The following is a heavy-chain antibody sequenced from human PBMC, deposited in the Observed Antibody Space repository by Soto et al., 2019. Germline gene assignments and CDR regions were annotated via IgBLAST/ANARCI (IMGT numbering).Heavy chain of an antibody. CDR2: INSDGSTT. CDR1: GFTFSSYW. V-gene: IGHV3-74*01. J-gene: IGHJ4*02. D-gene: IGHD5-18*01. CDR3: ARDMQLWRLDD. Sequence: GGSLRLSCAASGFTFSSYWMHWVRQAPGKGLVWVSRINSDGSTTTYADSVKGRFTISRDNAQNTLYLQMNSLRAEDTAIYYCARDMQLWRLDDWGQGTQVTVSS.